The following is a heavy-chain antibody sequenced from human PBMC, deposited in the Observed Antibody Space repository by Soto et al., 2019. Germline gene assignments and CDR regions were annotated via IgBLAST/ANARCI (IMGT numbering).Heavy chain of an antibody. CDR2: VYYTGST. V-gene: IGHV4-59*01. CDR3: ARDRGDSYGPRAFDI. J-gene: IGHJ3*02. CDR1: GGSISSYH. Sequence: SETPSFTCAVSGGSISSYHWNWIRRPPGKGLEWIGHVYYTGSTNYNPSLKSRVTISVDTSNNQFSLKLSSVTAADTAVYYCARDRGDSYGPRAFDISGQGTMVT. D-gene: IGHD5-18*01.